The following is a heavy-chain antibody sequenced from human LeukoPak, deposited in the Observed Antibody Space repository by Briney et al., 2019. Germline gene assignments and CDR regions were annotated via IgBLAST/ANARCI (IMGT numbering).Heavy chain of an antibody. Sequence: GGSLRLSCVASGFTFSNYDMHWVRQAPGTGLEWVAMISYDGRKKHSADSVRGRFTVSRDNSKNTLYLQMNSLRAEDTAVYYCAKDLEYSSSSYFDYWGQGTLVTVSS. D-gene: IGHD6-6*01. CDR3: AKDLEYSSSSYFDY. CDR1: GFTFSNYD. CDR2: ISYDGRKK. V-gene: IGHV3-30*18. J-gene: IGHJ4*02.